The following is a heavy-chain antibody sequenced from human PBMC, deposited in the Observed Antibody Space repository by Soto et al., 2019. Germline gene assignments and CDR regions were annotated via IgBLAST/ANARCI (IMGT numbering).Heavy chain of an antibody. D-gene: IGHD1-26*01. CDR1: GFTFSSYA. Sequence: GGSLRLSCAASGFTFSSYAMGWVRQAPGKGLEWVSAISGSGGSTYYADSVKGRFTISRDNSKNTLYLQMNSLRAEDTAVYYCAKAQYSGSYSSAFDYWGQGTLVTVSS. CDR3: AKAQYSGSYSSAFDY. V-gene: IGHV3-23*01. J-gene: IGHJ4*02. CDR2: ISGSGGST.